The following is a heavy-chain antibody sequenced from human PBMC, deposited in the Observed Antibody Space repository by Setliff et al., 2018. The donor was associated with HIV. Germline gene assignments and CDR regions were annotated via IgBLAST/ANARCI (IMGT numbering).Heavy chain of an antibody. CDR3: ARDHDSSAYTYFDY. Sequence: GASVKVSCKASGGTFSSYAISWVRQAPGQGFEWMGGIIPILGIANYAQKFKGRVTITADKSTSTVYMELRSLRSEDTAVYYCARDHDSSAYTYFDYWGQGTLVTVSS. J-gene: IGHJ4*02. D-gene: IGHD3-22*01. CDR2: IIPILGIA. CDR1: GGTFSSYA. V-gene: IGHV1-69*10.